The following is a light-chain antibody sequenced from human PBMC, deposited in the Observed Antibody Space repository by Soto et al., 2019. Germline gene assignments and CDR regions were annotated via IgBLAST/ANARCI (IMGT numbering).Light chain of an antibody. CDR3: QQYNNWPRT. CDR1: QSVSNN. J-gene: IGKJ1*01. Sequence: EIEMTQSPATMSVSLGERATLSCWASQSVSNNLAWYQQKPGQAPRLLIYGASTRATGIPARFSGRGSGTEFTLTISSLQSEDFAVYYCQQYNNWPRTFGQGTKVEIK. CDR2: GAS. V-gene: IGKV3-15*01.